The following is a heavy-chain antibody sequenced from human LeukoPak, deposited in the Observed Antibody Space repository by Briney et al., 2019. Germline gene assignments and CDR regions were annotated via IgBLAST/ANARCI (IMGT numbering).Heavy chain of an antibody. V-gene: IGHV3-48*04. CDR1: GFTFSSYA. D-gene: IGHD3-22*01. Sequence: PGGSLRLSCAASGFTFSSYAMSWVRQAPGKGLEWVSYISSSGSTIYYADSVKGRFTISRDNAKNSLYLQMNSLRAEDTAVYYCARGRYYYDSSGYYDAFDIWGQGTMVTVSS. J-gene: IGHJ3*02. CDR3: ARGRYYYDSSGYYDAFDI. CDR2: ISSSGSTI.